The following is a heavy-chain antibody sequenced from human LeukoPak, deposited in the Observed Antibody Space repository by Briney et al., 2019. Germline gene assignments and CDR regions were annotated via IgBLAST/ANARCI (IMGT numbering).Heavy chain of an antibody. CDR2: IRYDGSNK. D-gene: IGHD1-26*01. Sequence: GGSLRLSCAASGFTFSSYGMHWVRQAPGKGLEWVAFIRYDGSNKYYADSVKGRFTISRDNAKNSLYLQMNSLRAEDTAVYYCARDSTAGVVGAAFDYWGQGTLVTVSS. CDR1: GFTFSSYG. J-gene: IGHJ4*02. CDR3: ARDSTAGVVGAAFDY. V-gene: IGHV3-30*02.